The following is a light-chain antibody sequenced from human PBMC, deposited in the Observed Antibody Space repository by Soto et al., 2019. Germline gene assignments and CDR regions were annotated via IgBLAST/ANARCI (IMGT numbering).Light chain of an antibody. CDR2: EVS. V-gene: IGLV2-14*01. CDR3: SSYTSSSPLV. J-gene: IGLJ1*01. CDR1: SSDVGGYNN. Sequence: QSVLTQPASVSGSPGQSTTISCTGTSSDVGGYNNVSWYQQHPDKAPKLMIYEVSNRTSGVSNRFSGSKSSNTASLTISRLQAEDEADYYCSSYTSSSPLVFGTGTKVTVL.